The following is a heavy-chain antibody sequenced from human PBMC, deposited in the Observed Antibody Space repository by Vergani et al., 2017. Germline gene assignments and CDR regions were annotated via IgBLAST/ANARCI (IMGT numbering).Heavy chain of an antibody. CDR1: GFTFSNAW. Sequence: EVQLVESGGGLVKPGGSLRLSCAASGFTFSNAWMSWVRQAPGKGLEWVGRIKSKTDGGTTDYAAPVKGRFTISRDDSKNTLYLQMNSLKTEDTAVYYCTPQQVGYYYDSSGYYYDNAFDIWGQGTMVTVSS. CDR3: TPQQVGYYYDSSGYYYDNAFDI. V-gene: IGHV3-15*01. D-gene: IGHD3-22*01. J-gene: IGHJ3*02. CDR2: IKSKTDGGTT.